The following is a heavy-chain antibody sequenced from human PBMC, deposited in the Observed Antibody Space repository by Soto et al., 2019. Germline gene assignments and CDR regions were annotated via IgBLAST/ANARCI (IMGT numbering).Heavy chain of an antibody. Sequence: EVQLVESGGGLVQPGGSLRLSCAASGFTFRTYWMHWVRQVAGKGLEWVSHINTDGSGTSYADSVKGRFTISRDNAKNTLYLQMNNLRAEDTALYHCASPTVGGFDRWGQGTQVTVSS. CDR3: ASPTVGGFDR. V-gene: IGHV3-74*01. CDR2: INTDGSGT. CDR1: GFTFRTYW. J-gene: IGHJ4*02. D-gene: IGHD3-16*01.